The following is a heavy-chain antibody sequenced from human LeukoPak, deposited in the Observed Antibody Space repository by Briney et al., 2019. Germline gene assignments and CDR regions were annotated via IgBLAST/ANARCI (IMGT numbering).Heavy chain of an antibody. D-gene: IGHD1-26*01. CDR2: ITSSGSTI. V-gene: IGHV3-11*01. J-gene: IGHJ4*02. Sequence: GRSLRLSCAASGFTFSDYYMGWIRQAPGKGLEWVSSITSSGSTIYYADSVKGRFTISRDNAKNSLYLQMNSLRVEDTAMYYCARVYSGSSFDYWAQGTLVTVSS. CDR3: ARVYSGSSFDY. CDR1: GFTFSDYY.